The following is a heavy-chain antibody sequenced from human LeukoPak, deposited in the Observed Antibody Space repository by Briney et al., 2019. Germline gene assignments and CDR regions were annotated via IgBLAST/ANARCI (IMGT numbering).Heavy chain of an antibody. D-gene: IGHD1-26*01. CDR2: FDPEDGET. Sequence: ASVKVSCKVSGYTLTELSMHWVRQAPGKGLEWMGGFDPEDGETIYAQKFQGRVTMTEDTSTDTAYMELSSLGSEDTAVYYCVRRVRYSGSPNWFDPWGQGTLVTVSS. CDR3: VRRVRYSGSPNWFDP. CDR1: GYTLTELS. V-gene: IGHV1-24*01. J-gene: IGHJ5*02.